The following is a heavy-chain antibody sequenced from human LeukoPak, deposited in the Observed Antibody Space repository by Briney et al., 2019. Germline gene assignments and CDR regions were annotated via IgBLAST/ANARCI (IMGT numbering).Heavy chain of an antibody. V-gene: IGHV3-74*03. CDR1: GFTFSRYW. D-gene: IGHD4/OR15-4a*01. J-gene: IGHJ5*02. CDR2: INSDGFST. CDR3: ARDYGA. Sequence: GGSLRLSCVASGFTFSRYWMHWVRQAPGKGLVWVSRINSDGFSTTCADFVSGRFTTSRDNAKNTVYLQLNSLRAEDTAVYYCARDYGAWGQGNLVTVSS.